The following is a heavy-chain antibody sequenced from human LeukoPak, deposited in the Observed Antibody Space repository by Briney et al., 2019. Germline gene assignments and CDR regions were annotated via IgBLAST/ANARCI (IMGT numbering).Heavy chain of an antibody. J-gene: IGHJ4*02. Sequence: SETLSLTCTVSGGSISSYYWSWIRQPPGKGLEWIGYIYYSGSTNYNPSLKSRVTISVDTSKNQFSLKLSSVTAADTAVYYCARGNKEYYFDHWGQGTLVTVSS. CDR1: GGSISSYY. V-gene: IGHV4-59*01. CDR3: ARGNKEYYFDH. CDR2: IYYSGST. D-gene: IGHD1/OR15-1a*01.